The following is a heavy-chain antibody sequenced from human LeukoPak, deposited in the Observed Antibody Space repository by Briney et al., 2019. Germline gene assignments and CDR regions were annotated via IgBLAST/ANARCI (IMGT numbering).Heavy chain of an antibody. Sequence: PGGSLRLSCAASGFIFSSAWMNWVRQAPGKGLEWVSSISSSSSYIYYADSVKGRFTISRDNAKNSLYLQMNSLRAEDTAVYYCARDIMGSSGYDAFDIWGQGTMVTVSS. CDR2: ISSSSSYI. J-gene: IGHJ3*02. CDR1: GFIFSSAW. D-gene: IGHD3-22*01. CDR3: ARDIMGSSGYDAFDI. V-gene: IGHV3-21*01.